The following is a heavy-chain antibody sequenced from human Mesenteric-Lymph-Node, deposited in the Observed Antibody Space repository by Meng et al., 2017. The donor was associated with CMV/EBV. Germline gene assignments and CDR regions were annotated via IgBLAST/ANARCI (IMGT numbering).Heavy chain of an antibody. V-gene: IGHV4-34*01. Sequence: QVQLQRGAAVSLKPSETLSLTCPVYGGSLSGYYWSWIRQPPGKGLEWIGEINHSGSTNYNPSLKSRVTISVDTSKNQFSLKLSSVTAADTAVYYCARHQRWLKSEGGFNYWGQGTLVTVSS. J-gene: IGHJ4*02. CDR3: ARHQRWLKSEGGFNY. D-gene: IGHD4-23*01. CDR2: INHSGST. CDR1: GGSLSGYY.